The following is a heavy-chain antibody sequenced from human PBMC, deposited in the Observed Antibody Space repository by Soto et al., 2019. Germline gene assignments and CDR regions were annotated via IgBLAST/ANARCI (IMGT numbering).Heavy chain of an antibody. Sequence: GASVKVSCKTSGYAFTNFGLSWVRQAPGQGLEWMGWISAYNGNTNYAQNFQGRVTMTTDTSTSTAYMELRSLRSDDTAVYYCARGVETAFRTGLVYWGQGILVTVSS. V-gene: IGHV1-18*01. CDR3: ARGVETAFRTGLVY. CDR2: ISAYNGNT. D-gene: IGHD3-16*01. CDR1: GYAFTNFG. J-gene: IGHJ4*02.